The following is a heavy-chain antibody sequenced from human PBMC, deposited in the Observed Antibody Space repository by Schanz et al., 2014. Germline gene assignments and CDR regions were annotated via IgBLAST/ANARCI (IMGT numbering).Heavy chain of an antibody. D-gene: IGHD3-22*01. CDR1: GFIVRSNY. J-gene: IGHJ4*02. Sequence: EVQLLESGGGLVQPGGSLRLSCAVSGFIVRSNYMTWVRQAPGKGLEWVSRINWSDGGSTGYADSVRGRFTISRDNAKNSLYLEMNSLRVEDTAFYYCARDASSSDYHLAHWGQGTLVTVSS. CDR3: ARDASSSDYHLAH. V-gene: IGHV3-20*04. CDR2: INWSDGGST.